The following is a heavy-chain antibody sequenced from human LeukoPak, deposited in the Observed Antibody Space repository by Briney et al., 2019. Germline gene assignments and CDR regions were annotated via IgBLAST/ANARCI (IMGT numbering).Heavy chain of an antibody. J-gene: IGHJ4*02. Sequence: SGTLSLTCAVSGGSISSSNWWSWARQPPGKGLEWIGSIYYSGSTYYNPSLKSRVTISVDTSKNQFSLKLSSVTAADTAVYYCAREGSSGSPFDYWGQGTLVTVSS. CDR1: GGSISSSNW. V-gene: IGHV4-4*02. CDR2: IYYSGST. CDR3: AREGSSGSPFDY. D-gene: IGHD3-22*01.